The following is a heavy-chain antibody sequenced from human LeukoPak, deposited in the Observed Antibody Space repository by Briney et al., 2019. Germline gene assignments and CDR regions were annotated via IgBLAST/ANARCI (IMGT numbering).Heavy chain of an antibody. Sequence: PGGSLRLSCAASGFTFSNEMNWVRQAPGKGLEWVSYISSSGSTTYYAASVKGRFTISRDNAKNSLYLQMNSLRVEDTAVYYCASQKGRIAVAVDYWGQGTLVTVSS. CDR3: ASQKGRIAVAVDY. CDR2: ISSSGSTT. D-gene: IGHD6-19*01. J-gene: IGHJ4*02. V-gene: IGHV3-48*03. CDR1: GFTFSNE.